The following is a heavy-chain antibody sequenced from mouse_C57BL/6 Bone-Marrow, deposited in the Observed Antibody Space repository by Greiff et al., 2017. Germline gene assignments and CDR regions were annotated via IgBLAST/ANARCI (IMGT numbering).Heavy chain of an antibody. D-gene: IGHD1-1*01. V-gene: IGHV5-4*01. CDR3: ARDPITTVVKGFAY. CDR1: GFTFSSYA. J-gene: IGHJ3*01. CDR2: ISDGGSYT. Sequence: DVNLVESGGGLVKPGGSLKLSCAASGFTFSSYAMSWVRQTPEKRLEWVATISDGGSYTYYPDNVKGRFTISRDNAKNNLYLQMSHLKSEDTAMYYCARDPITTVVKGFAYWGQGTLVTVSA.